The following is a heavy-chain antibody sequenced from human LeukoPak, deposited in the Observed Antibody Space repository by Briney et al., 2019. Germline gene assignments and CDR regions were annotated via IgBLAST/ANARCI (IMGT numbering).Heavy chain of an antibody. D-gene: IGHD4-23*01. J-gene: IGHJ4*02. V-gene: IGHV3-7*03. CDR2: IKQDGSEK. CDR3: ANPGEIFYGGNPGY. CDR1: GFIFSSYW. Sequence: GGSLRLSCAASGFIFSSYWVSWVRQAPGKGLEWVANIKQDGSEKYYVDSVKGRFTISRDNAKNTLYLQMNSLRAEDTAVYYCANPGEIFYGGNPGYWGQGTLVTVSS.